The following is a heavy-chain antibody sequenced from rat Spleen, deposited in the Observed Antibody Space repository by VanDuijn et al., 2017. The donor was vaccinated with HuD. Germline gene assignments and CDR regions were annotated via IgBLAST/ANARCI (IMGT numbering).Heavy chain of an antibody. CDR2: INSAGST. V-gene: IGHV3-3*01. CDR3: TRDQADYVMDA. Sequence: EVQLQESGPGLVKPSQSLSLTCSVTGYSITSSYRWNWIRKFPGNKLEWMGYINSAGSTNYNPSLKSRISITRDTSKNQFFLQVNSVTTDDTGTYYCTRDQADYVMDAWGQGASVTVSS. J-gene: IGHJ4*01. CDR1: GYSITSSYR.